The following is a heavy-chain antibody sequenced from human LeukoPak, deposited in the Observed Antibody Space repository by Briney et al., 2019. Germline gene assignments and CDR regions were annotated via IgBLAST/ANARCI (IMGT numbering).Heavy chain of an antibody. J-gene: IGHJ4*02. CDR2: IYYSGST. Sequence: SETLSLTCTVSVGSISSYYGSWIRRPPGKGLEWIGYIYYSGSTNYNPSLKSRVTISVDTSKNQFSLKLSSVTAADTAVYYCARVYSSGSDYWGQGTLVTVSS. CDR1: VGSISSYY. CDR3: ARVYSSGSDY. D-gene: IGHD6-19*01. V-gene: IGHV4-59*13.